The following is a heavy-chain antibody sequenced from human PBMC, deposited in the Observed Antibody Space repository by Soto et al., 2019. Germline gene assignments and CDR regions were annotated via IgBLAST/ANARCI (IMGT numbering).Heavy chain of an antibody. Sequence: ASVKVSCKASGYTFTGYYMHWVRQAPGQGLEWMGWINPNSGGTNYAQKFQGRVTMTRDTSISTAYMELSRPRSDDTAVYYCAAGGPEYYYYGMDVWGQGTTVTVSS. CDR2: INPNSGGT. CDR1: GYTFTGYY. CDR3: AAGGPEYYYYGMDV. J-gene: IGHJ6*02. V-gene: IGHV1-2*02. D-gene: IGHD3-10*01.